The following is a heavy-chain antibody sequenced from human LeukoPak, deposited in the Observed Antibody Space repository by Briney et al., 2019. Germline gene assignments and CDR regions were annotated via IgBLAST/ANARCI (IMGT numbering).Heavy chain of an antibody. CDR3: ARLSKTYTVTARRSVYYFDY. J-gene: IGHJ4*02. D-gene: IGHD4-17*01. CDR2: IYYSGST. CDR1: GGSISSGGYY. V-gene: IGHV4-39*07. Sequence: SQTLSLTCTVSGGSISSGGYYWGWIRQPPGKGLEWIGSIYYSGSTYYNPSLKSRVTISVDTSKNQFSLKLSSVTAADTAVYYCARLSKTYTVTARRSVYYFDYWGQGTLVTVSS.